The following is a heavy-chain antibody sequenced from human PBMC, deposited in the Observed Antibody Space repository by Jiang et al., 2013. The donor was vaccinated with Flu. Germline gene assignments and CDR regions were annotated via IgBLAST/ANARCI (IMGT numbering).Heavy chain of an antibody. Sequence: LLKPSETLSLTCTISGASISNSNFYWGWVRQPPGKGLEWIGSIHYTGSTCYNPSLKSRVTISVDTSKNQFSLRLSSVTAADTAVYYCARARMRVLTTITYYFDSWGLGTLVTVSS. D-gene: IGHD2-21*02. CDR1: GASISNSNFY. CDR2: IHYTGST. V-gene: IGHV4-39*07. J-gene: IGHJ4*02. CDR3: ARARMRVLTTITYYFDS.